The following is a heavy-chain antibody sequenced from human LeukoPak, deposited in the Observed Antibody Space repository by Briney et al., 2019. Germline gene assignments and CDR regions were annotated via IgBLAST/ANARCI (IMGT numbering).Heavy chain of an antibody. CDR2: ISSNGGST. D-gene: IGHD6-19*01. J-gene: IGHJ4*02. CDR3: ARALYNRGWYPDYFDS. V-gene: IGHV3-64*01. Sequence: GGSLRLSCAASGFTFSSYAMHWVRQAPGKGLEYVSAISSNGGSTYYANSVKGRFTISRDNSKNTLYLQMGSLRAEDMAVYYCARALYNRGWYPDYFDSWGQGTLVTVSS. CDR1: GFTFSSYA.